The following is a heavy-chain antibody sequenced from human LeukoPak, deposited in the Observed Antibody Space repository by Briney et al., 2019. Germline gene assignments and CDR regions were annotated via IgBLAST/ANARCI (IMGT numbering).Heavy chain of an antibody. D-gene: IGHD2-2*01. V-gene: IGHV3-9*01. CDR1: GFTFDDYA. CDR3: AKAEPAAIRAHYFDY. CDR2: ISWNSGSI. Sequence: PGRSLRLSCAASGFTFDDYAMHWVRQAPGKGLEWVAGISWNSGSIGYADSVKGRFTISRDNAKNSLYLQMNSLRAEDTALYYCAKAEPAAIRAHYFDYWGQGTLVTVSS. J-gene: IGHJ4*02.